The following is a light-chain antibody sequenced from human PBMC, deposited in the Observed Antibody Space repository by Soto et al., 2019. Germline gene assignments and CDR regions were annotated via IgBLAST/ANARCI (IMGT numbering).Light chain of an antibody. CDR1: QSISSY. V-gene: IGKV1-39*01. CDR3: QQSYSTPIT. Sequence: DSQMPYSPSSLSASVVSRLPLNCLASQSISSYLNWYQQKPGKAPKLLIYAASSLQSGVPSRFSGSGSGTDFTLTISSLQPEDFATYYCQQSYSTPITFGKGTQLEIK. CDR2: AAS. J-gene: IGKJ5*01.